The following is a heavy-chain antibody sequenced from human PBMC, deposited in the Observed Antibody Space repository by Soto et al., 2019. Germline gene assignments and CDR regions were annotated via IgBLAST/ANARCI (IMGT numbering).Heavy chain of an antibody. CDR2: IYYSGST. Sequence: SETLSLTCTVSGGSISSYYWSWIRQPPGKGLEWIGYIYYSGSTNYNPSLKSRVTISVDTSKNQFSLKLSSVTAADTAVYYCARSTSGIIGWFDPWGQGTLVTVSS. V-gene: IGHV4-59*01. J-gene: IGHJ5*02. D-gene: IGHD1-26*01. CDR3: ARSTSGIIGWFDP. CDR1: GGSISSYY.